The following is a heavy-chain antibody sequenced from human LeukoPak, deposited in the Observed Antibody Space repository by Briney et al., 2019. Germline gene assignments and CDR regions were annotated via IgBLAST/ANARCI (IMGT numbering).Heavy chain of an antibody. CDR3: ARETDQFYSEKIGYYRNFDY. CDR1: GYTFSNYW. CDR2: IYPGDSNT. Sequence: GESLKISCTGSGYTFSNYWIGWVRQMPGEGLEWMGIIYPGDSNTIYSLSFQGQVTISADKSISTAYLHWNNLRASDTAMYYCARETDQFYSEKIGYYRNFDYRGQGTLVTVSS. J-gene: IGHJ4*02. V-gene: IGHV5-51*01. D-gene: IGHD3-22*01.